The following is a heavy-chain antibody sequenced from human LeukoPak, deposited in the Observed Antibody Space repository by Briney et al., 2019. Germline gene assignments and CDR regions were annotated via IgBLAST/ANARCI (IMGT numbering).Heavy chain of an antibody. CDR2: TYYRSTWYN. D-gene: IGHD2-2*01. J-gene: IGHJ5*02. Sequence: SQTLSLTCAISGDSFSSNSVTWHWIRQSPSRGLEWLGRTYYRSTWYNDYAVSVRGRITVDPDTSKNQFSLHLNSVTPEDTAVYYCARRLTQYDCFDPWGQGILVTVSS. V-gene: IGHV6-1*01. CDR3: ARRLTQYDCFDP. CDR1: GDSFSSNSVT.